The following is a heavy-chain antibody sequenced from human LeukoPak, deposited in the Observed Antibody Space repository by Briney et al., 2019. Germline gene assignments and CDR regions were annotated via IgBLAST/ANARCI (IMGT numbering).Heavy chain of an antibody. CDR3: ARDGAPGGLAYFVY. J-gene: IGHJ4*02. CDR1: GGSFSSYY. CDR2: IYYTGTT. V-gene: IGHV4-59*01. D-gene: IGHD3-16*01. Sequence: SETLSLTCTVSGGSFSSYYWNWIRRPPGKGLEWIGYIYYTGTTTYNPSLKSRVTISVDTSKKQFSLKLSSVTAADTAVYYCARDGAPGGLAYFVYWGQGTLVTVSS.